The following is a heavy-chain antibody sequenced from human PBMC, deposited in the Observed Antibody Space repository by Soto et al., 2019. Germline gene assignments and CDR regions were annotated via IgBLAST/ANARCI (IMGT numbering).Heavy chain of an antibody. Sequence: GGSLRLSCAASGFTFSSYGMHWIRQAPGKGLEWVAVISYDGSNKYYADSVKGRFTISRDNSKNTLYLQMNSLRAEDTAVYYCAKDVPPVIWGQGTLVTVSS. V-gene: IGHV3-30*18. CDR3: AKDVPPVI. CDR2: ISYDGSNK. J-gene: IGHJ4*02. CDR1: GFTFSSYG.